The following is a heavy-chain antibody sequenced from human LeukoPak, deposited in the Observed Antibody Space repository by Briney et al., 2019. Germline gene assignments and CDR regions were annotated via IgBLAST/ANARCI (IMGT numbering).Heavy chain of an antibody. J-gene: IGHJ5*02. D-gene: IGHD4-17*01. Sequence: GGSLRLSCAASGFTFSSYEMNWVRQAPGKGLEWVSYISSSGSTIYYADSVKGRFTISRDNAKNSLYLQMNSLRAEDTAVYYCAREAMTTVTTGNWFDPWGQGTLVTVSS. V-gene: IGHV3-48*03. CDR2: ISSSGSTI. CDR3: AREAMTTVTTGNWFDP. CDR1: GFTFSSYE.